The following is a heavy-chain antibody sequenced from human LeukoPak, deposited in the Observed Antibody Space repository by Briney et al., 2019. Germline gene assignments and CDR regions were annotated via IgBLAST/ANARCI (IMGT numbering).Heavy chain of an antibody. Sequence: GASVKVSCKASGYTFTGYYMHWVRQAPGQGLEWMGWINPNSGGTNYAQKFQGRVTMTRDTSISTAYMELSRLRSDDTAIYYCARLRMVAPSRGDFDYWGQGTLVTVSS. CDR1: GYTFTGYY. V-gene: IGHV1-2*02. CDR3: ARLRMVAPSRGDFDY. CDR2: INPNSGGT. J-gene: IGHJ4*02. D-gene: IGHD2-15*01.